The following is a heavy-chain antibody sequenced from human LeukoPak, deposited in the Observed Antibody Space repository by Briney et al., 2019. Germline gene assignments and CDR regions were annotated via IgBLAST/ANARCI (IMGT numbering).Heavy chain of an antibody. D-gene: IGHD6-13*01. J-gene: IGHJ4*02. V-gene: IGHV1-24*01. CDR3: ATDIIGSSWYYFDY. Sequence: ASVKVSCKVSGYTLTELSMHWVRQAPGKGLEWMGGFDPEDGETIYAQKFQGRVTMTEDTSTNTAYMELSSLRSEDTAVYYCATDIIGSSWYYFDYWGQGTLVTVSS. CDR1: GYTLTELS. CDR2: FDPEDGET.